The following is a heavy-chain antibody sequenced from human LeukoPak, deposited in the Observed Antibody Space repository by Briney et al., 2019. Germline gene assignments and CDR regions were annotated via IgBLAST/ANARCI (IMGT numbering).Heavy chain of an antibody. V-gene: IGHV3-30*02. Sequence: PGGSLRLSCAASGFTFSSYGMHWVRQAPGKGLEWVAFIRYDGSNKYYADSVKGRFTISRDNSNETLYLQMNSLRAEDTAVYYCARSMIVVVNPLDYWGQGTLVTVSS. CDR2: IRYDGSNK. J-gene: IGHJ4*02. CDR3: ARSMIVVVNPLDY. D-gene: IGHD3-22*01. CDR1: GFTFSSYG.